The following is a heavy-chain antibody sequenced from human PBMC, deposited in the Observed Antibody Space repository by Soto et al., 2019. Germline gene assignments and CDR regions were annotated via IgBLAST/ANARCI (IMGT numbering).Heavy chain of an antibody. CDR3: ARDFRTYSHGVDV. V-gene: IGHV1-18*04. CDR1: GYTFTSYG. J-gene: IGHJ6*02. CDR2: ISAYNGNT. Sequence: GASVKVSCKASGYTFTSYGISWVRQAPGQGLEWMGWISAYNGNTNFAQNLQGRVTMTTDTSTSTAYLELRSLTSDDTGVYFCARDFRTYSHGVDVWGQGTAVTVSS. D-gene: IGHD4-4*01.